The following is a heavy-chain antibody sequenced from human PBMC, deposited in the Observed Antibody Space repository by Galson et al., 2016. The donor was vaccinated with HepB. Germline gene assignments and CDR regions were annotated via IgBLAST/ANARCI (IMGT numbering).Heavy chain of an antibody. Sequence: SLRLSCAASGFAFSDYPMHWVRQAPGKGLEWMTVISSDANNKYYADSVKGRFTVSSDNAKNILSLQMNSPRPEDTATYYCARVKGGPLRGYFDLWGQGALVIGSS. J-gene: IGHJ4*02. CDR3: ARVKGGPLRGYFDL. V-gene: IGHV3-30*14. D-gene: IGHD4-17*01. CDR1: GFAFSDYP. CDR2: ISSDANNK.